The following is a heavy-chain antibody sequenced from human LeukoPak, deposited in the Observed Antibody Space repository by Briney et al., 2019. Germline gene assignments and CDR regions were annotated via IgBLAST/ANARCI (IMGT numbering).Heavy chain of an antibody. Sequence: GGSLRLSCAASGFTFGQYWMSWVRQAPGKGLEWVANIKPDGSEKHYVDSVKGRFSISRDNTKNSLFLQISSLRGEDSAVYYCAREPPQLWIDNWGQGTRVIVSS. CDR2: IKPDGSEK. CDR1: GFTFGQYW. J-gene: IGHJ4*02. V-gene: IGHV3-7*01. D-gene: IGHD5-18*01. CDR3: AREPPQLWIDN.